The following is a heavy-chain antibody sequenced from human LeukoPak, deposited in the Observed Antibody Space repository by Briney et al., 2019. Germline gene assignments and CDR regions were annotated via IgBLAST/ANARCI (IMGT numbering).Heavy chain of an antibody. D-gene: IGHD3-3*01. V-gene: IGHV4-61*02. CDR1: GGSISSGSYY. CDR3: ARGRYDFWSGYYPFDY. Sequence: SQTLSLTCTVSGGSISSGSYYWSWIRQPAGKGLEWIVRIYTSGSTNYNPSLKSQVTISVDTSKNQFSLKLSSVTAADTAVYYCARGRYDFWSGYYPFDYWGQGTLVTVSS. CDR2: IYTSGST. J-gene: IGHJ4*02.